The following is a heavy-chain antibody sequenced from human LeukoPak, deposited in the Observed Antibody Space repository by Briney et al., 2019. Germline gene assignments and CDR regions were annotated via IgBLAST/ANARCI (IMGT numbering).Heavy chain of an antibody. CDR3: SRDPNGDYFGAFDFQR. J-gene: IGHJ1*01. CDR1: GFTFSNYA. D-gene: IGHD4-17*01. Sequence: GGSLRLSCTASGFTFSNYAMTWVRQAPGRGLEWVSSIRRSGGGTNYVDSVRGRFTVSRDNSKNTLYLQMNSLRADDTAVYYCSRDPNGDYFGAFDFQRWGQGTLVTVSS. CDR2: IRRSGGGT. V-gene: IGHV3-23*01.